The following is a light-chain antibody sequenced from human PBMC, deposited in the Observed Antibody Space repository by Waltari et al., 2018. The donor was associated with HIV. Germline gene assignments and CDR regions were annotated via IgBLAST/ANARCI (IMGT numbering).Light chain of an antibody. CDR1: QNIATF. CDR2: SGS. Sequence: QMTQLPSSLSVSVGARVTITFQTSQNIATFLTYYHHHPWKPPKLVTYSGSILRSSVPSRFSGSEAETDFTHYISSLKPSDFGTYYCKQRYTSPPTFGLGTKVGIK. J-gene: IGKJ1*01. CDR3: KQRYTSPPT. V-gene: IGKV1-39*01.